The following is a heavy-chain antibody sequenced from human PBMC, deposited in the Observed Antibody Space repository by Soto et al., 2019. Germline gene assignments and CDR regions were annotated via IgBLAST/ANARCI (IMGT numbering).Heavy chain of an antibody. V-gene: IGHV3-23*01. D-gene: IGHD5-18*01. Sequence: PGGSLRLSCGVSGFTVTSNGVSWVRQAPGKGLEWVSAIGPNGQGIWYADSVKGRFTISRDISRNTVFLQMNSLRAEDTAVYYCARDRYGYNYGSSHPPDYWGQGTLVTVSS. CDR3: ARDRYGYNYGSSHPPDY. CDR1: GFTVTSNG. CDR2: IGPNGQGI. J-gene: IGHJ4*02.